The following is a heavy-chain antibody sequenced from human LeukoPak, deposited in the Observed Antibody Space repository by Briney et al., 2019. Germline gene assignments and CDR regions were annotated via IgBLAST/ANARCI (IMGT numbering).Heavy chain of an antibody. D-gene: IGHD3-9*01. CDR2: IYHSGST. V-gene: IGHV4-30-2*01. CDR1: GGSISSGGYS. J-gene: IGHJ4*02. CDR3: ARGRYDILTGYYRGNSLDY. Sequence: SETPSLTCAVSGGSISSGGYSWSWIRQPPGKGLEWIGYIYHSGSTYYNPSLKSRVTISVDTSKNQFSLKLSSVTAADTAVYYCARGRYDILTGYYRGNSLDYWGQGTLVTVSS.